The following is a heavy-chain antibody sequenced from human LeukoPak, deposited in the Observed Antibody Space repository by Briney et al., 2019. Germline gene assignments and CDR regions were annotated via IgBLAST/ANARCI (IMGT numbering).Heavy chain of an antibody. CDR1: GDSISSSNW. Sequence: SETLSLTCAVSGDSISSSNWWSWVRQAPGKGLEWIGEINHSGSTNYNPSLKSRVTISVDTSKNQFSLKLSSVTAADTAVYYCARPYGDYNYWGQGTLVTVSS. J-gene: IGHJ4*02. D-gene: IGHD4-17*01. CDR3: ARPYGDYNY. CDR2: INHSGST. V-gene: IGHV4-4*02.